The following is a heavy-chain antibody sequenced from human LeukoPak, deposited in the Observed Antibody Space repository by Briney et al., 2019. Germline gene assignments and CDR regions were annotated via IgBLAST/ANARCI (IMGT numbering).Heavy chain of an antibody. Sequence: SETLSLTCTVSGGSISSYYWSWIRQPPGKGLEWIGYIYYSGSTNYNPSLKSRVTISVDTSKNQFSLKLSSVTAADTAVYYCASQRVLLWFGGLLTPPNWFDPWGQGTLVTVSS. CDR3: ASQRVLLWFGGLLTPPNWFDP. CDR2: IYYSGST. J-gene: IGHJ5*02. CDR1: GGSISSYY. D-gene: IGHD3-10*01. V-gene: IGHV4-59*08.